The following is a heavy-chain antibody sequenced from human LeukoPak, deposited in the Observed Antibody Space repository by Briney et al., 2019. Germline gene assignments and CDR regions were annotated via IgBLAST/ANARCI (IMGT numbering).Heavy chain of an antibody. CDR3: ARDSKDIHEWLRFRSWFDP. V-gene: IGHV4-4*07. CDR2: IYTSGST. J-gene: IGHJ5*02. D-gene: IGHD5-12*01. Sequence: SETLSLTCTVSGGSIISYYWSWIRQPAGKGLEWIGRIYTSGSTNYNPSLKSRVTMSVDTSKNQFSLKLSSVTAADTAVYYCARDSKDIHEWLRFRSWFDPWGQGTLVTVSS. CDR1: GGSIISYY.